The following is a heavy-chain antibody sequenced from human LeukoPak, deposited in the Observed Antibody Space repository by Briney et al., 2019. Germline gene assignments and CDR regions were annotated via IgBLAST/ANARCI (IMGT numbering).Heavy chain of an antibody. CDR2: ISGSGGNT. CDR3: AKDASPYY. Sequence: PGGSLRLSCAASGFTFSSFAMTWVRQAPGKGLEWVSGISGSGGNTYYADSVKGRCTISRDNSKNTLYLQMNSLRAEDTAVYYCAKDASPYYWGQGTLVTLSS. J-gene: IGHJ4*02. CDR1: GFTFSSFA. V-gene: IGHV3-23*01.